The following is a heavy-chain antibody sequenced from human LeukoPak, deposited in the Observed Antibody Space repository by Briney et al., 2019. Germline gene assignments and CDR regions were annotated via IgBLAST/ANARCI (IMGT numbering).Heavy chain of an antibody. CDR3: SRDNAGAWAALDI. J-gene: IGHJ3*02. V-gene: IGHV1-69*05. CDR1: GYTFTSYG. Sequence: ASVKVSCKASGYTFTSYGISWVRQAPGQGREWMGGIIPIFGTANYAQKFQGTVTITTGESTSPALMELSSLRCEDPAVYYRSRDNAGAWAALDIWGQGTMVTVSS. CDR2: IIPIFGTA. D-gene: IGHD2-21*02.